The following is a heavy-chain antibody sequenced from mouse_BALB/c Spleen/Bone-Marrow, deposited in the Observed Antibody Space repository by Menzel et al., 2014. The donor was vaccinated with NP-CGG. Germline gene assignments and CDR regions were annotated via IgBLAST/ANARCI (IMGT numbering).Heavy chain of an antibody. CDR3: ARGLYGDSVY. V-gene: IGHV1-69*02. D-gene: IGHD2-13*01. J-gene: IGHJ2*01. CDR1: GYTFTSYW. CDR2: IDPSDSYT. Sequence: QVQLQQSGADLVKPGASVKLSCKASGYTFTSYWMHWVKQRPGQGLEWIGEIDPSDSYTNYNQKFKGKATLTVDKSSSTAYMQLSSLTSEDSVVYYCARGLYGDSVYWGQGTTLTVSS.